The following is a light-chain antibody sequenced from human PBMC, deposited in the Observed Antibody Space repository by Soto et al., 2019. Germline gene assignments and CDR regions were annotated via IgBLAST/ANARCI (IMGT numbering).Light chain of an antibody. CDR1: SSNIGSHF. J-gene: IGLJ3*02. Sequence: QLVLTQPPSASGTPGQSLTISCSGSSSNIGSHFVYWYQHLPGTAPKLLIFRDGQRPSGVPARFFGSKSGTSASLAITGLRSEDEADYYCAVWYQSLNGWVFGGGTKLTVL. CDR2: RDG. V-gene: IGLV1-47*01. CDR3: AVWYQSLNGWV.